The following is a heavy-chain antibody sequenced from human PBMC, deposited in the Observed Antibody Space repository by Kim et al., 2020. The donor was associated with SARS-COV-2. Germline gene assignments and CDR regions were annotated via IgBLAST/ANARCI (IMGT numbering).Heavy chain of an antibody. CDR3: ARGYGSGSYYSP. Sequence: YTQKLQGRVTMTRDTSTNTVYMELSSLTSEDTAVYYCARGYGSGSYYSPWGQGTLVTVSS. J-gene: IGHJ5*02. V-gene: IGHV1-46*01. D-gene: IGHD3-10*01.